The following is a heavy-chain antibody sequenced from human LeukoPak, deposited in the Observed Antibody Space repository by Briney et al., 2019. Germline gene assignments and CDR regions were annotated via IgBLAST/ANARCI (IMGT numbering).Heavy chain of an antibody. D-gene: IGHD3-22*01. CDR2: IYYSGSTY. V-gene: IGHV4-59*08. Sequence: SKTLSLTCTVSGVSISSYYWSWIRQPPGKGLERIGYIYYSGSTYYYNPSLKSRVTMSVDTSKSQFSLKLSSVTAADTAVYYCARQYYYDGSGPFQHWGQGTLVTVSS. CDR3: ARQYYYDGSGPFQH. CDR1: GVSISSYY. J-gene: IGHJ1*01.